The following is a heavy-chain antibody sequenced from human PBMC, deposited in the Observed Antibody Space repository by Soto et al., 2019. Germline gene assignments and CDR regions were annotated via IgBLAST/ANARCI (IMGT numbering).Heavy chain of an antibody. CDR2: INWNGGST. CDR1: GFTFYDYG. CDR3: ARDVTVVLVPAAFYGMDV. V-gene: IGHV3-20*04. Sequence: GSLRLSCAASGFTFYDYGMSWVRQAPGKGLEWVSGINWNGGSTGYADSVKGRFTISRDNAKNSLYLQMNSLRAEDTAVYYCARDVTVVLVPAAFYGMDVLGQGNTVTGSS. J-gene: IGHJ6*02. D-gene: IGHD2-2*01.